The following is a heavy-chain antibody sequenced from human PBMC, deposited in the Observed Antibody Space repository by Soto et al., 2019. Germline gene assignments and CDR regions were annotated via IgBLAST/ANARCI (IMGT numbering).Heavy chain of an antibody. CDR3: ARERDVVPALDV. V-gene: IGHV4-59*01. D-gene: IGHD2-2*01. CDR1: GGSISSYY. Sequence: QVQLQESGPGLVKPSETLSLTCTVSGGSISSYYWSWIRQPPGKGLEWIGYIYYSGSTNYNPSLKSRVTISVDTSKNQFSLKLSSVTAADTAVYYCARERDVVPALDVWGQGTTVTVSS. J-gene: IGHJ6*02. CDR2: IYYSGST.